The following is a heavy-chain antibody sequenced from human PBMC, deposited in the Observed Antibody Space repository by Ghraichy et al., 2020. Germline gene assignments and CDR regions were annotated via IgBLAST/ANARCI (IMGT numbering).Heavy chain of an antibody. J-gene: IGHJ5*02. V-gene: IGHV4-61*02. D-gene: IGHD3-22*01. CDR1: GGSISSGDYY. CDR2: VYISGST. Sequence: SETLSLTCTVSGGSISSGDYYWSWIRQPAGKGLEWVGRVYISGSTNYNSSLQSRVTISIDTSKNQFSLELSSVTAADTAVYYCARGGPDSSGNNWFDPWGQGTLVTVSS. CDR3: ARGGPDSSGNNWFDP.